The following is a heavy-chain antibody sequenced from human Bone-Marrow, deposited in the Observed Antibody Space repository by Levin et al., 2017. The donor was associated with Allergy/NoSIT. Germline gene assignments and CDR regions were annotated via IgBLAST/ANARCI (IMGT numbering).Heavy chain of an antibody. CDR1: GGSFSGYY. CDR3: ARKPAEVVPAAKPHENWFDP. Sequence: TASETLSLTCAVYGGSFSGYYWSWIRQPPGKGLEWIGEINHSGSTNYNPSLKSRVTISVDTSKNQFSLKLSSVTAADTAVYYCARKPAEVVPAAKPHENWFDPWGQGTLVTVSS. J-gene: IGHJ5*02. D-gene: IGHD2-2*01. CDR2: INHSGST. V-gene: IGHV4-34*01.